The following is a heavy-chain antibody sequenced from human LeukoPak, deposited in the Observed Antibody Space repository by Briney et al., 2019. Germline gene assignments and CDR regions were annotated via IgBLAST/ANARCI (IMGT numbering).Heavy chain of an antibody. CDR1: GFTFSSYW. V-gene: IGHV3-7*01. CDR3: AREGGYYYFDY. J-gene: IGHJ4*02. CDR2: IKQDGSEK. Sequence: GGSLRLSCAASGFTFSSYWMSWVRQAPGKGLEWVANIKQDGSEKYYVDSVKGRFTISRDNAKNSLYPQMNSLRAEDTAVYYCAREGGYYYFDYWGQGTLVTVSS. D-gene: IGHD3-22*01.